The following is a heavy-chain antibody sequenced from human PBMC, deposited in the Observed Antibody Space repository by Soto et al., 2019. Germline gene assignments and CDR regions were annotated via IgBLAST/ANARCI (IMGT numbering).Heavy chain of an antibody. CDR2: ISGSGGST. V-gene: IGHV3-23*01. CDR3: AKTNWEGCSGVRWYLYDH. Sequence: EVQLLESGGGLEQPGGSLRLSCAASGFTFNNYAMSWVRQAPGKGLEWVSGISGSGGSTDYADSVKGRFTISRDNSKNTLFLQMNSLRAEDTAVYYCAKTNWEGCSGVRWYLYDHWGQGALVTVSS. J-gene: IGHJ5*02. D-gene: IGHD2-15*01. CDR1: GFTFNNYA.